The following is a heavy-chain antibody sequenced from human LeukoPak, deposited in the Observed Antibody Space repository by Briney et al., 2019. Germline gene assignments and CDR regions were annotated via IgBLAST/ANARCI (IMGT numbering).Heavy chain of an antibody. D-gene: IGHD2-8*02. CDR2: INSDETTT. Sequence: GGSLRLSCAASGFTLSSYWMHWVRQAPGKGLVWVSRINSDETTTTYADSVKGRFTISRDSAKNTLYLQMNSLRAEDAAIYYCAKNAGDQWFMDYWGQGTLVTVSS. CDR1: GFTLSSYW. J-gene: IGHJ4*02. V-gene: IGHV3-74*01. CDR3: AKNAGDQWFMDY.